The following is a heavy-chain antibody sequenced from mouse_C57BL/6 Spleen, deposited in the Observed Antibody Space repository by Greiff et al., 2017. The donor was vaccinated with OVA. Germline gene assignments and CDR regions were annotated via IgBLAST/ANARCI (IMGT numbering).Heavy chain of an antibody. CDR3: ARFYYYGSSDVDFDY. CDR2: IDPSDSET. CDR1: GYTFTSYW. V-gene: IGHV1-52*01. Sequence: QVQLQQPGAELVRPGSSVKLSCKASGYTFTSYWMHWVKQRPIQGLEWIGNIDPSDSETHYNQKFKDKATLTVDKSSSTAYMQLSSLTSEDSAVYYCARFYYYGSSDVDFDYWGQGTTLTVSS. J-gene: IGHJ2*01. D-gene: IGHD1-1*01.